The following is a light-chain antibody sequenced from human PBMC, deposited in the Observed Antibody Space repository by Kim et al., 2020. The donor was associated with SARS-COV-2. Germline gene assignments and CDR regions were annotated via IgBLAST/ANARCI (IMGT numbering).Light chain of an antibody. CDR1: QSVSNPY. CDR3: QEYGSSRT. Sequence: LSPGERATLSCRARQSVSNPYFAWYQQKPGQAPRLLIYGVSSRATGVPDRFSGSGSGTDFTLTISGLEPEDFAVYYCQEYGSSRTFGQGTKVDIK. V-gene: IGKV3-20*01. CDR2: GVS. J-gene: IGKJ1*01.